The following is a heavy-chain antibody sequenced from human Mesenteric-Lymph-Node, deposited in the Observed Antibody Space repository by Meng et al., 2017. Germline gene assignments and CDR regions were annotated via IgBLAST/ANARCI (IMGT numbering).Heavy chain of an antibody. J-gene: IGHJ4*02. V-gene: IGHV3-7*01. CDR3: ARESRSSGY. CDR2: IKEDGRET. Sequence: GGSLRLSCAVSGFILSPNGMDWVRQAPGKGLEWVANIKEDGRETYYVDSVKGRFTVSRDNAKNSLYLQMNSLRVEDTAVYYCARESRSSGYWGQGTLVTVSS. CDR1: GFILSPNG. D-gene: IGHD6-25*01.